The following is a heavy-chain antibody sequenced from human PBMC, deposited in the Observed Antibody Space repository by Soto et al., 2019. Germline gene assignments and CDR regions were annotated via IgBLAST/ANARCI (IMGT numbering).Heavy chain of an antibody. Sequence: EVQLVESGGGLVKPGGSLRLSCAASGLTFSHYSMNWVRQAPGKGLEWVSSISGGGTYRYYAESVKCRFTISSDNAKNALDLQMNSLRAEDTAVYYCARVNSSIEYSKGMDVWGQGTTVTVSS. V-gene: IGHV3-21*02. D-gene: IGHD6-13*01. CDR1: GLTFSHYS. CDR2: ISGGGTYR. J-gene: IGHJ6*02. CDR3: ARVNSSIEYSKGMDV.